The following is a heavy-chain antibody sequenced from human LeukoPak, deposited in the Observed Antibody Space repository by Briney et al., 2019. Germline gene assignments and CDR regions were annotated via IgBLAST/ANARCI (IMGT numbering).Heavy chain of an antibody. CDR3: ARVLGNWNYLIGYFDY. J-gene: IGHJ4*02. V-gene: IGHV4-39*07. D-gene: IGHD1-7*01. Sequence: SSETLFLTCTVSGGSISSSSYYWGWIRQPPGKGLEWVGSIYYSGSTYYNPSLKSRVTISVDTSKNQFSLKLSSVTAADTAVYYCARVLGNWNYLIGYFDYWGQGTLVTVSS. CDR1: GGSISSSSYY. CDR2: IYYSGST.